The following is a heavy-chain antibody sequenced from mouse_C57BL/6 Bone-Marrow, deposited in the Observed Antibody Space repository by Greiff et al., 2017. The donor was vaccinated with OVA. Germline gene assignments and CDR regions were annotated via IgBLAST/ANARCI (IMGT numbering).Heavy chain of an antibody. D-gene: IGHD2-12*01. V-gene: IGHV1-81*01. Sequence: QVQLKESGAELARPGASVKLSCKASGYTFTSYGISWVKQRTGQGLEWIGEIYPRSGNTYYNEKFKGKATLTADKSSSTAYMELRSLTSEDSAVYFCARAYYKRVYYAMDYWGQGTSVTVSS. CDR3: ARAYYKRVYYAMDY. J-gene: IGHJ4*01. CDR1: GYTFTSYG. CDR2: IYPRSGNT.